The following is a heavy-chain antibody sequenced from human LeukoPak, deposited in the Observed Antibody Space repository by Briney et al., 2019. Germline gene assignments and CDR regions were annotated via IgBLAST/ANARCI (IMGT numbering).Heavy chain of an antibody. CDR2: IYPGDSDT. D-gene: IGHD6-19*01. V-gene: IGHV5-51*01. CDR1: GYNFTNYW. CDR3: ARSAEQWLIRWFDP. Sequence: GESLKISCKGSGYNFTNYWIGWVRQMPGKGLEWMGIIYPGDSDTRYSPSFQGQVTISADKSINTAYLQWSSLKASDTAMHYCARSAEQWLIRWFDPWGQGTLVTVSS. J-gene: IGHJ5*02.